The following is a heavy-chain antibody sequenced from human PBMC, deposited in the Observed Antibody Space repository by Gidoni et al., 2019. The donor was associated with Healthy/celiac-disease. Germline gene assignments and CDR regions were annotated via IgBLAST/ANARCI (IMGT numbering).Heavy chain of an antibody. V-gene: IGHV4-39*01. D-gene: IGHD4-17*01. CDR1: GGSISSSSYY. Sequence: QLQLQESGPGLVKPSETLSLTCTVSGGSISSSSYYWGWIRQPPGKGLDWIGSIYYIGSTNYNPSLKSRVTISVDTSKNQFSLKLSSVTAADTAVYYCARFGLDYGGNSDLPDDYWGQGTLVTVSS. CDR3: ARFGLDYGGNSDLPDDY. CDR2: IYYIGST. J-gene: IGHJ4*02.